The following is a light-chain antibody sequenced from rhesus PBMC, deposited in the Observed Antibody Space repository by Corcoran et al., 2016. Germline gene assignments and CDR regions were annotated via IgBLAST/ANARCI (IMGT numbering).Light chain of an antibody. J-gene: IGKJ2*01. CDR1: QGISNW. V-gene: IGKV1-69*01. Sequence: DIQMTQSPSSLSASVGYRVTFTCRASQGISNWLAWYQQKPGKAPKLLIYRASNLETGVPSRVSGSGSGTDFTLTISSLQPEDIATYYCQQNGNSPCRFGQGTKVEVK. CDR2: RAS. CDR3: QQNGNSPCR.